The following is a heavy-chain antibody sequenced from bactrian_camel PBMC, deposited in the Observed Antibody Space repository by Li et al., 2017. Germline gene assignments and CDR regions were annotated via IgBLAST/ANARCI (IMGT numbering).Heavy chain of an antibody. CDR1: GYIGATYF. D-gene: IGHD7*01. CDR3: AAGRAVYGGCAAVEREYAN. J-gene: IGHJ4*01. CDR2: LLPTTKTT. Sequence: HVQLVESGGGSAQAGGSLRLSCTVSGYIGATYFIGWFRQAPGKEREGVAALLPTTKTTWYAVSVKGRFTISLDNRKKTLYLQMNNLKPEDTATYICAAGRAVYGGCAAVEREYANWGQGTQVTVS. V-gene: IGHV3S1*01.